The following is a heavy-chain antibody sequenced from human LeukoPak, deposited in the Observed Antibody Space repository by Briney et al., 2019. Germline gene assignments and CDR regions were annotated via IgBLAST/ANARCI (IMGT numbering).Heavy chain of an antibody. CDR3: ARIAVAGRYFDY. V-gene: IGHV4-34*01. CDR1: GGSFSGYY. Sequence: PSETLSLTCAVYGGSFSGYYWSWIRQPPGKGPEWIGEINHSGSTNYNPSLKSRVTISVDTSKNQFSLKLSSVTAADTAVYYCARIAVAGRYFDYWGQGTLVTVSS. J-gene: IGHJ4*02. CDR2: INHSGST. D-gene: IGHD6-19*01.